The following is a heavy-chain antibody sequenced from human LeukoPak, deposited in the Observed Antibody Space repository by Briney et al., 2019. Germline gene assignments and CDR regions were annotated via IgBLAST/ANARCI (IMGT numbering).Heavy chain of an antibody. D-gene: IGHD2-2*02. V-gene: IGHV3-30*02. Sequence: PGGSLRLSCAASGFTFSSYWMSWVRQAPGKGLEWVAFIRYDGSNKYYADSVKGRFTISRDNSKNTLYLQMNSLRAEDTAVYYCAKDPLPTYCSSTSCYTSYSSSWYGLFDYWGQGTLVTVSS. CDR1: GFTFSSYW. J-gene: IGHJ4*02. CDR2: IRYDGSNK. CDR3: AKDPLPTYCSSTSCYTSYSSSWYGLFDY.